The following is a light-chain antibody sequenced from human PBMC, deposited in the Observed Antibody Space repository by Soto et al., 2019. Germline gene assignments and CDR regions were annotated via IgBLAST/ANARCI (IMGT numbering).Light chain of an antibody. Sequence: DIQMTQSPTTLSASVGDRVTITCRASQSISTLLAWYQQKPGKAPKLLIYDVSSLQSGVPLRFSGSGSGTEFTLTISSLQPDDFATYYCQQYNNDRAFGQGTKV. CDR2: DVS. V-gene: IGKV1-5*01. CDR3: QQYNNDRA. CDR1: QSISTL. J-gene: IGKJ1*01.